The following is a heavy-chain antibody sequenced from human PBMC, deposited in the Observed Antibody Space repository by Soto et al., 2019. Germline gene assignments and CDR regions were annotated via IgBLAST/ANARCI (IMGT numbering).Heavy chain of an antibody. J-gene: IGHJ3*01. CDR3: ATWHEREHAYDV. V-gene: IGHV3-53*01. CDR2: LYDLDGS. Sequence: DVQLVESGGGLIQPGESLRLSCAAFGFTISGKKYVAWFRQAPGKGLEWVSALYDLDGSFYAASVKGRFTTSSDSSKTTVYLQMTDLRPDDTAVYYCATWHEREHAYDVWGQGTTVTVSS. CDR1: GFTISGKKY. D-gene: IGHD1-1*01.